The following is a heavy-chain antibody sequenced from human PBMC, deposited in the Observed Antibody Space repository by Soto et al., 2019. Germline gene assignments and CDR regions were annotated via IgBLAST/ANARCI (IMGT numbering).Heavy chain of an antibody. CDR2: IYYSGST. V-gene: IGHV4-31*03. CDR3: ARYVWPYSFDY. Sequence: QVQLQESGPGLVKSSQTLSLTCTVSGGSISSGGYHWNWIRQHPGKGLEWIGNIYYSGSTYYNPSLKSRVTILIDTSKNQCPLNRSSVTAAGTAVYYCARYVWPYSFDYWGQGTLVTVSS. CDR1: GGSISSGGYH. D-gene: IGHD2-15*01. J-gene: IGHJ4*02.